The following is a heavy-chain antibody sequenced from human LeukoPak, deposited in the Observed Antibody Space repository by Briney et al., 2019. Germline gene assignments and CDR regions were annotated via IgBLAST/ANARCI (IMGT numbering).Heavy chain of an antibody. J-gene: IGHJ4*02. CDR3: ARDRVVVPAAFDY. CDR2: INPNSGGT. D-gene: IGHD2-2*01. CDR1: GYTFTAYY. Sequence: ASVKVSCKASGYTFTAYYMHWVRQAPGQGLEWMGWINPNSGGTNYAQKFQGRVTMTRDTPISTAYMELSRLRSDDTAVYYCARDRVVVPAAFDYWGQGTLVTVPS. V-gene: IGHV1-2*02.